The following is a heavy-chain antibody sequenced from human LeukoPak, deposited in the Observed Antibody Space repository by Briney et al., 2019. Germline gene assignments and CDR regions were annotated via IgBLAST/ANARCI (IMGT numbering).Heavy chain of an antibody. J-gene: IGHJ5*02. D-gene: IGHD3-10*01. CDR1: GFTFSDYY. CDR2: ISSSSSYT. CDR3: ARDPYGSVSSQLNWVHP. V-gene: IGHV3-11*05. Sequence: PGGSLLLSCAASGFTFSDYYMSWIRQAPGKGLEWVSYISSSSSYTNYADSVKGRFTISRDNAKNSLYLQMNSLRAEDTAVYYCARDPYGSVSSQLNWVHPWGRGTLVTVSS.